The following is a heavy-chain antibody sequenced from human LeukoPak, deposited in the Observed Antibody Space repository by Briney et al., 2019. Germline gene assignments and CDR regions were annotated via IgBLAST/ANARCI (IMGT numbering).Heavy chain of an antibody. V-gene: IGHV1-2*02. CDR1: GYTFTSYL. J-gene: IGHJ2*01. CDR2: ISPNSGDT. Sequence: AASVKVSCNASGYTFTSYLMHWVRHPHGPGLEWKGCISPNSGDTKYAQRFQGRLTMTRDTSISTAYMELSRLTSDDTAVYYCVRALGTVATWLYLWGGGTLVTVSS. CDR3: VRALGTVATWLYL. D-gene: IGHD4-17*01.